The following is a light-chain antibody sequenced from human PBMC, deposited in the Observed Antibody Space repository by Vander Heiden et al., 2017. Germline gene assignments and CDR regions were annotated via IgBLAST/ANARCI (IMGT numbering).Light chain of an antibody. J-gene: IGKJ2*01. V-gene: IGKV3-15*01. CDR1: QSIRPR. Sequence: EIVLTQSPATLSVSPGERAVLSCRASQSIRPRLAWYQHKPGQAPRLLIYDASTRATYIPARFSGTGSGAEFTLTISSLQSEDSAVYYCQQYDNWPPVSFGQGTKLEIK. CDR2: DAS. CDR3: QQYDNWPPVS.